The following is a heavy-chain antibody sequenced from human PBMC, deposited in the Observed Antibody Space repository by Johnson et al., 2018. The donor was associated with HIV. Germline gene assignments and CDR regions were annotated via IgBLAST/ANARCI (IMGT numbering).Heavy chain of an antibody. CDR2: ISYDGSNK. Sequence: VQLLESGGGVVQPGRSLRLSCAASGFTFSSYGMHWVRQAPGKGLEWVAVISYDGSNKYYADSVKGRFTISRDNSKNTLYLQMNSLRAEDTAVYYCASGPKGHDAFDIWGQGTMVTVSS. V-gene: IGHV3-30*03. CDR1: GFTFSSYG. CDR3: ASGPKGHDAFDI. J-gene: IGHJ3*02.